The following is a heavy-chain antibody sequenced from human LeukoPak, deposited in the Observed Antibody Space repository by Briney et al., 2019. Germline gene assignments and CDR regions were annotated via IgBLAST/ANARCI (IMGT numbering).Heavy chain of an antibody. D-gene: IGHD2-2*01. Sequence: GGSLRLSCGASGFIFSSYWMHWVRQAPGKGLVWVSRINGDGSSTTYADSVKGRFTISRDNAKNTLYLQMNSLRAEDTAVYYCARVVYCSRTSCPLDCWGQGTLVTVSS. V-gene: IGHV3-74*01. CDR2: INGDGSST. CDR1: GFIFSSYW. CDR3: ARVVYCSRTSCPLDC. J-gene: IGHJ4*02.